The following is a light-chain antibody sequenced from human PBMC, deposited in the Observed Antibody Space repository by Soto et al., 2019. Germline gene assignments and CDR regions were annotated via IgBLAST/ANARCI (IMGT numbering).Light chain of an antibody. CDR1: SSDVGGYKF. J-gene: IGLJ3*02. Sequence: QSALPQPASVSGSPGQSITISFTGTSSDVGGYKFVSWYQQHPGKAPKLMIYEVSNRPSGVSNRFSGSKSGNTASLTISGLQAEDEADYYCSSYTTSSTRVFGGGTKLTVL. CDR3: SSYTTSSTRV. CDR2: EVS. V-gene: IGLV2-14*01.